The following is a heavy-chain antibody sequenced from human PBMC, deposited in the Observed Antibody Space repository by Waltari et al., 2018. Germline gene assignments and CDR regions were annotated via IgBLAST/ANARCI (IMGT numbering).Heavy chain of an antibody. Sequence: QVQLQESGPGLVKPSETLSLSCTVSGGSISSNYWSWIRQPPGKGLEWIGFFYDSGNTNYNPSLKSRVTISVDTSKNQFSLRLNSVTAADTAVYYCARDHIAVDGTIFFDSWGQGTLVTVSS. CDR2: FYDSGNT. CDR3: ARDHIAVDGTIFFDS. CDR1: GGSISSNY. V-gene: IGHV4-59*01. D-gene: IGHD6-13*01. J-gene: IGHJ4*02.